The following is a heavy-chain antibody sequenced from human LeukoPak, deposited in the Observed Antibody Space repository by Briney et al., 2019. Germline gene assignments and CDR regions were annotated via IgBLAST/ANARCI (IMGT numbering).Heavy chain of an antibody. D-gene: IGHD2-2*02. CDR2: ISSSSSYI. CDR1: GFTFSSYS. CDR3: ARDPGYCSSTSCYRWLVDY. Sequence: PGGSLRLSCAASGFTFSSYSMNWVRQAPGKGLEWVSSISSSSSYIYYADSVKGRFTISRDNAKNSLYLQMDSLRAEDTAAYYCARDPGYCSSTSCYRWLVDYWGQGTLVTVSS. V-gene: IGHV3-21*01. J-gene: IGHJ4*02.